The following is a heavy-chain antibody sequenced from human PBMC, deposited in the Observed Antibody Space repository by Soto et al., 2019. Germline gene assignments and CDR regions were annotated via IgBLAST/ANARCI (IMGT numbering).Heavy chain of an antibody. CDR3: ARGEIQLWLNYFDN. J-gene: IGHJ4*02. CDR1: GRSFSGYY. V-gene: IGHV4-34*01. D-gene: IGHD5-18*01. Sequence: PETLSLTCAVYGRSFSGYYWSWIRPPPGKGLAWVGELNHSGSTNYNPSLKSGVTISVNTCKNAFSLKLSSVTAADTAVYYCARGEIQLWLNYFDNWGQETPVTVSP. CDR2: LNHSGST.